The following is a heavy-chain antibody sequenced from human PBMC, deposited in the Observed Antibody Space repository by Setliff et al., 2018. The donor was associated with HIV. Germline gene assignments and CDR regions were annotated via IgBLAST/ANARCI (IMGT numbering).Heavy chain of an antibody. V-gene: IGHV3-49*04. D-gene: IGHD2-8*01. J-gene: IGHJ6*03. CDR3: ARVEMVYVFPYYYYYYMDV. CDR1: GLTFSDYG. CDR2: IKSKSYGETT. Sequence: LRLSCTVTGLTFSDYGISWVRQAPGKGLEWVGFIKSKSYGETTEYAASLKGRFVISRDDSISIAYLQMNSLKNEDTAVYYCARVEMVYVFPYYYYYYMDVWGKGTTVTVSS.